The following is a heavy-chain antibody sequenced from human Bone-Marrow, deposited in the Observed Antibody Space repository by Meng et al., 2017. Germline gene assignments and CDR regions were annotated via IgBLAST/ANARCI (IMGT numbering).Heavy chain of an antibody. CDR2: ISWNSGSI. V-gene: IGHV3-9*01. J-gene: IGHJ4*02. D-gene: IGHD3-3*01. CDR3: AKESAGHYDFWSGYPIFDY. Sequence: GGSLRLSCAASGFTFDDYAMHWVRQAPGKGLEWVSGISWNSGSIGYADSVKGRFTISRDNAKNSLYLQMNSLRAEDTALYYCAKESAGHYDFWSGYPIFDYWGQGTLVTVSS. CDR1: GFTFDDYA.